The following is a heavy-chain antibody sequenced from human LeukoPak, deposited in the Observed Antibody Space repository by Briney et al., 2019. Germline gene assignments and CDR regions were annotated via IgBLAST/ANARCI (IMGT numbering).Heavy chain of an antibody. Sequence: GGSLRLSCAASGFTFSSYGMTWVRQAPGRGLEWVSSISGSGISTYYADSVKGRFTISRDNSKNTLYLQMNSLRVEDTALYYCAKSLPGGGDDLPDHSYYYMDVWGKGTTVIVSS. CDR3: AKSLPGGGDDLPDHSYYYMDV. D-gene: IGHD5-12*01. CDR1: GFTFSSYG. CDR2: ISGSGIST. J-gene: IGHJ6*03. V-gene: IGHV3-23*01.